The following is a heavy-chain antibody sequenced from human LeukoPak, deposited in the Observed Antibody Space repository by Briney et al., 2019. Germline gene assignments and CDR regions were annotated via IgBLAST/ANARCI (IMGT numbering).Heavy chain of an antibody. V-gene: IGHV5-51*01. CDR3: ARHLTMITVPRDAFDI. CDR1: GYSFTSYW. D-gene: IGHD3-16*01. Sequence: PGESLKISCKTSGYSFTSYWIGWVRQMPGKGLEWMGVIYPGDSDTRYSPSFQGQVTISADKSLSTAHLQWSGLKASDTAMYYCARHLTMITVPRDAFDIWGQGTMVTVSS. CDR2: IYPGDSDT. J-gene: IGHJ3*02.